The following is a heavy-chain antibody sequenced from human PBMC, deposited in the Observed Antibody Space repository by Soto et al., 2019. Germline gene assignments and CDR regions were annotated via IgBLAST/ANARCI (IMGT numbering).Heavy chain of an antibody. Sequence: SEPLSFSGTFSGFSISSDICYWAWIRQPPGKGLEWIGIIYYSGDTYYNPSLAGRLTMSVDTSNQFSLTLRSVTAADTALYYCARNQPQRYCSGGTCRPAYGMDVWGQGTTVNVSS. CDR3: ARNQPQRYCSGGTCRPAYGMDV. D-gene: IGHD2-15*01. CDR1: GFSISSDICY. CDR2: IYYSGDT. V-gene: IGHV4-39*01. J-gene: IGHJ6*02.